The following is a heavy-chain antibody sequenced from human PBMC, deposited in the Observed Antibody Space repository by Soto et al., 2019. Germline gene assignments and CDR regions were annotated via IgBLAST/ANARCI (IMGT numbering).Heavy chain of an antibody. CDR1: GFTFTTYA. CDR3: AKGRALWFGESIDY. D-gene: IGHD3-10*01. Sequence: GGSLSLSCAPSGFTFTTYAISWVRQAPGKGLEWVSTISGSGGNTFYTDSVKGRFTISRDISKNTLYLQMNSLRAEDTAVYYCAKGRALWFGESIDYWGQGT. CDR2: ISGSGGNT. V-gene: IGHV3-23*01. J-gene: IGHJ4*02.